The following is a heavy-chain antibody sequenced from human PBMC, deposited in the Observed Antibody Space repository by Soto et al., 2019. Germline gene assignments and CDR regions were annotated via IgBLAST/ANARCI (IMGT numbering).Heavy chain of an antibody. CDR1: HFAVNIDA. Sequence: EAQLLESGGGLVQPGESLTLSCVASHFAVNIDAMTSVRQAPGKGLEWVSSMSGSGSSIYYADSVKGRLTITRDKSKKTIYLQKNSLRAEDTAVYWCARGNWNGAYYGLDVWGQGTTVTVS. D-gene: IGHD1-20*01. CDR3: ARGNWNGAYYGLDV. CDR2: MSGSGSSI. J-gene: IGHJ6*02. V-gene: IGHV3-23*01.